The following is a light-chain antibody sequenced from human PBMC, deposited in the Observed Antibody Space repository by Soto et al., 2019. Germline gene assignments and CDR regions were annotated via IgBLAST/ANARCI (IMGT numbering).Light chain of an antibody. CDR1: SSNIGAGYD. Sequence: QSVLTQPPSVSGAPGQRVTISCTASSSNIGAGYDVHWYQQLPGTVPKLLIYGNSNRPSGVPDRFSGSKSGTSASLAITGLQAEDEADYYCQSYDSSRSGWVFGGGTNLTVL. V-gene: IGLV1-40*01. CDR3: QSYDSSRSGWV. CDR2: GNS. J-gene: IGLJ3*02.